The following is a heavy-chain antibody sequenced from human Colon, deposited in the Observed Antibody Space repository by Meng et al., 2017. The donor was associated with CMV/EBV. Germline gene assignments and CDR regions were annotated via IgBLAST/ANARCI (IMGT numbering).Heavy chain of an antibody. D-gene: IGHD3-10*01. Sequence: GGSLRLSCAASGFTFRNHAMSWVRQAPGKGLEWVSVIYAGGRSTYFADSVKGRFIISRDDSKNTLYMEMNSLRAKDTAVYYCAKGSSEFLYYGMDVWGQGTTVTVSS. V-gene: IGHV3-23*03. CDR1: GFTFRNHA. CDR2: IYAGGRST. J-gene: IGHJ6*02. CDR3: AKGSSEFLYYGMDV.